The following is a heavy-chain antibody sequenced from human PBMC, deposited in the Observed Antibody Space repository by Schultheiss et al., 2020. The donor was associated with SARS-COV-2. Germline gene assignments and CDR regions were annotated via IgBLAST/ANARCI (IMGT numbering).Heavy chain of an antibody. Sequence: GESLKISCAASGFTFTSYAMSWVRQAPGKGLEWVANIDGSGNEKRYEDSVKGRFTISRDNSKNTLYLQMNSLRAEDTAVYYCARDRYGMDVWGQGTTVTVSS. V-gene: IGHV3-7*01. CDR2: IDGSGNEK. CDR3: ARDRYGMDV. CDR1: GFTFTSYA. J-gene: IGHJ6*02.